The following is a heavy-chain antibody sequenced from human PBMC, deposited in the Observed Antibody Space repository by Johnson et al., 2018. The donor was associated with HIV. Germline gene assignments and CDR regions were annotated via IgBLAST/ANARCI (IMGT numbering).Heavy chain of an antibody. CDR1: GFTFSSYW. D-gene: IGHD1-26*01. Sequence: VQLVESGGGVVQPGGSLRLSCAASGFTFSSYWMSWVRQAPGKGLEWVSGINWNGGSTGYADSVKGRFTISRDNAKNSLYLQMNSLRAEDTAVYYCARVGGATGAFDIWGQGTMVNVSS. CDR2: INWNGGST. J-gene: IGHJ3*02. V-gene: IGHV3-20*04. CDR3: ARVGGATGAFDI.